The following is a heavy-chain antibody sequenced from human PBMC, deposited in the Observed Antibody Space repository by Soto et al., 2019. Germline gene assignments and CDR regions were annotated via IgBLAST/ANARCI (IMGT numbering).Heavy chain of an antibody. D-gene: IGHD4-17*01. V-gene: IGHV3-11*06. Sequence: GGSLRLSCAASGFTFIDYYIIFIRQAPGKGLEWVSYISSSSGYTNYADSVKGRFTISRDNAKNSLYLQMNSLRAEDTAVYYCAKEYGRLDYWGQGTLVTSPQ. J-gene: IGHJ4*02. CDR2: ISSSSGYT. CDR3: AKEYGRLDY. CDR1: GFTFIDYY.